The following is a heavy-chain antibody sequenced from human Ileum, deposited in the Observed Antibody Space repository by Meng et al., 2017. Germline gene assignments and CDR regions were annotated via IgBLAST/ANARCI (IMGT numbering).Heavy chain of an antibody. CDR3: ARGVTAGLDY. J-gene: IGHJ4*02. CDR1: GCTSSSLD. Sequence: QVQLVQSGAAVKKPGASLKVSCKASGCTSSSLDINWVRQAPGQGLEWMGWMSPRSDDTGYAQKFQGRVTMTRDTSISTAYMELSSLTSEDTAIYYCARGVTAGLDYWGQGTLVTVSS. CDR2: MSPRSDDT. V-gene: IGHV1-8*01. D-gene: IGHD5-18*01.